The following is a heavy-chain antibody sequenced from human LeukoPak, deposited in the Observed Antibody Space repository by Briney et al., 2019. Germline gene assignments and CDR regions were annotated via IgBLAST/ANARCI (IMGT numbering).Heavy chain of an antibody. CDR1: GGSISSYY. Sequence: SETLSLTCTVSGGSISSYYWSWIRQPAGKGLEWIGRIYTSGSTNCNPSLKSRVTMSVDTSKNQFSLKLSSVTAADTAVYYCASTYYDFWSGYSYLDYWGQGTLVTVSS. J-gene: IGHJ4*02. V-gene: IGHV4-4*07. CDR3: ASTYYDFWSGYSYLDY. CDR2: IYTSGST. D-gene: IGHD3-3*01.